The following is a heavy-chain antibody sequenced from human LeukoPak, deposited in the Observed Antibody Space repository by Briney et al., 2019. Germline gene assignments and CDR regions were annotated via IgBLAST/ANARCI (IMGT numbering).Heavy chain of an antibody. Sequence: SETLSLTCAVYGGSFSGYYWSWIRQPPGKGLEWIGEINHSGSTNYNPSLKSRVTISVDTSKNQFSLKLSSVTAADTAVYYCARRKRSGRSSTSCLLNWFDPWGQGTLVTVSS. CDR3: ARRKRSGRSSTSCLLNWFDP. V-gene: IGHV4-34*01. CDR1: GGSFSGYY. CDR2: INHSGST. J-gene: IGHJ5*02. D-gene: IGHD2-2*01.